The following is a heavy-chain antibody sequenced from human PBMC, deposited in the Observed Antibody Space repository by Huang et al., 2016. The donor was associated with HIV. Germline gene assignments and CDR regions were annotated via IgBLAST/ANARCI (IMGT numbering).Heavy chain of an antibody. Sequence: QVQLLQSGAEVKKPGASVKVSCKASGYTFTSYGISWVRQAPGQGLEWMGWITAYNGDTNYAQKFQGRLTMTTDTATSTAYMELRSLRSDDTAMYYCAREGIAGDADWGQGTLVIVSS. V-gene: IGHV1-18*01. CDR3: AREGIAGDAD. J-gene: IGHJ4*02. CDR1: GYTFTSYG. D-gene: IGHD6-13*01. CDR2: ITAYNGDT.